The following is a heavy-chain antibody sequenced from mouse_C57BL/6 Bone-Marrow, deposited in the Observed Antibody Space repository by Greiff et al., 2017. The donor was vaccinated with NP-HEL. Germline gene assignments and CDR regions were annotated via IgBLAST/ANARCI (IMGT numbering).Heavy chain of an antibody. CDR3: ARHRAGTGDY. D-gene: IGHD3-3*01. V-gene: IGHV5-6*01. CDR2: ISSGGSYT. J-gene: IGHJ2*01. CDR1: GFTFSSYG. Sequence: EVHLVESGGDLVKPGGSLKLSCAASGFTFSSYGMSWVRQTPDKRLEWVATISSGGSYTYYPDSVKGRFTISRDNAKNTLYLQMSSLKSEDTAMYYCARHRAGTGDYWGQGTTLTVSS.